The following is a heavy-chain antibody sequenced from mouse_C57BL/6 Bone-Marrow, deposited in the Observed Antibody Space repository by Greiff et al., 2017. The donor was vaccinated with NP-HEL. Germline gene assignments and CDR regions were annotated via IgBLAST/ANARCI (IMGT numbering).Heavy chain of an antibody. D-gene: IGHD3-2*02. CDR2: INPSNGGT. CDR3: ARGQLRLPAWFAY. Sequence: QVQLQQPGTGLVKPGASVKLSCKASGYTFTSYWMHWVKQRPGQGLEWIGNINPSNGGTNYNEKFKSKATLTVDKSSSTAYMQLSSLTSEDSAVYYCARGQLRLPAWFAYWGQGTLVTVSA. V-gene: IGHV1-53*01. CDR1: GYTFTSYW. J-gene: IGHJ3*01.